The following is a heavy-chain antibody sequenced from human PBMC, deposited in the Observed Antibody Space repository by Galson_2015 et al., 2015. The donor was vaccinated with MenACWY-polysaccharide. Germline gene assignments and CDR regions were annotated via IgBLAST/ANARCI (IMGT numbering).Heavy chain of an antibody. CDR2: INPSGGST. CDR1: GYTFTSYY. Sequence: SVKVSCKASGYTFTSYYMHWVRQAPGQGLEWMGIINPSGGSTSYAQKFQGRVTMTRDTSTSTVYMELSSLRSEDTAVYYCARGGRTGAAAGTSGLSAFDYWGQGTLVTVSS. CDR3: ARGGRTGAAAGTSGLSAFDY. V-gene: IGHV1-46*03. D-gene: IGHD6-13*01. J-gene: IGHJ4*02.